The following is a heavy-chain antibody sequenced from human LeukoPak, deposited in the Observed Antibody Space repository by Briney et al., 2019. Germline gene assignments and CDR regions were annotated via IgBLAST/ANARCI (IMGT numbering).Heavy chain of an antibody. CDR2: IGGGGGGT. D-gene: IGHD2-2*01. J-gene: IGHJ5*02. CDR1: GFTFSSYA. V-gene: IGHV3-23*01. Sequence: GGSLRLSCAASGFTFSSYAMSWVRQAPGKGLEWVSAIGGGGGGTYYADSVKGRFTVSRDNAKNSLYLQMNSLRDEDTAVYYCARSIVVSPAAPYIWFDPWGQGTLVTVSS. CDR3: ARSIVVSPAAPYIWFDP.